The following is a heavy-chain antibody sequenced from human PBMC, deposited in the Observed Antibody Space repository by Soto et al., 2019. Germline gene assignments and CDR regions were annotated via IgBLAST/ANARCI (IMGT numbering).Heavy chain of an antibody. CDR2: IIPIFSTP. Sequence: QVQLVQSGAEVKKPGSSVKVSCKTSGGTFGSYAISWVRQAPGQGLEWMGGIIPIFSTPNYAQKFQGRVTITEDEYTSTAYMELSSLRSEDTAVYYCARPIQYYFDTSAQSAWFDPWGQGTLVTVSS. CDR3: ARPIQYYFDTSAQSAWFDP. V-gene: IGHV1-69*12. CDR1: GGTFGSYA. D-gene: IGHD3-22*01. J-gene: IGHJ5*02.